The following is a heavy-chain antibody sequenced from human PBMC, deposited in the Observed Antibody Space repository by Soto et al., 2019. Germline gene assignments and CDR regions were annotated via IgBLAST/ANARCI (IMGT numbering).Heavy chain of an antibody. CDR3: ARALWIQLWTPRYYYYYGMDV. CDR1: GFTFSSYS. J-gene: IGHJ6*02. CDR2: ISSSSSTI. V-gene: IGHV3-48*02. Sequence: GGSLRLSCAASGFTFSSYSMNWVRQAPGKGLEWVSYISSSSSTIYYADSVKGRFTISRDNAKYSLYLQMNSLRDEDTAVYYCARALWIQLWTPRYYYYYGMDVWGQGTTVTVSS. D-gene: IGHD5-18*01.